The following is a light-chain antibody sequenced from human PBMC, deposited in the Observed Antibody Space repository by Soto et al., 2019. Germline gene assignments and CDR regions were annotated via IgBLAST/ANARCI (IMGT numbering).Light chain of an antibody. J-gene: IGKJ1*01. CDR1: QGIRTD. CDR3: LQDYSYPRT. Sequence: AVQLTQSPSSLSASVGDRVTITCRASQGIRTDLAWYQQKPGKAPKVLIFGASTLQSGVPSRFSGSGSGTDFILTISSLQPEDFATYYCLQDYSYPRTFGQGTKVEIK. CDR2: GAS. V-gene: IGKV1-6*01.